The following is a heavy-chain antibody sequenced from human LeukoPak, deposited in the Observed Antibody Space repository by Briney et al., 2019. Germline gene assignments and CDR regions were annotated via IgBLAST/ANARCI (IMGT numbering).Heavy chain of an antibody. CDR3: AKGGGGGCASRLAD. D-gene: IGHD2-15*01. CDR1: GFTFSHYA. V-gene: IGHV3-23*01. CDR2: ISGSGSDT. Sequence: GGSLRLSCAASGFTFSHYAMSWVRQAPGKGLERVSGISGSGSDTFYADSVKGRFTISRDNSKNTLYLQMNSLRAEDTAVYYCAKGGGGGCASRLADWGQGTRVTVSS. J-gene: IGHJ4*02.